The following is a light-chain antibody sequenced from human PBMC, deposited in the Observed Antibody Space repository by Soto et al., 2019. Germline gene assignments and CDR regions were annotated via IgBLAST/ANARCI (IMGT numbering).Light chain of an antibody. Sequence: DIHLTQSPSTLFALGGDRITITGRASQSISRWLAGYQQKPGKAPKLLIYTTSSLESGVPSRFSGSGSGTEFTLTISSLQPDDFATYYCQHYKDYSWTFGQGTKVEIK. CDR2: TTS. V-gene: IGKV1-5*03. CDR1: QSISRW. J-gene: IGKJ1*01. CDR3: QHYKDYSWT.